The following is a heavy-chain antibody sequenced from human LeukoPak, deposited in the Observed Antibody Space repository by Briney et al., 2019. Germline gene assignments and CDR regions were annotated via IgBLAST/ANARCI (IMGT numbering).Heavy chain of an antibody. V-gene: IGHV3-30-3*01. CDR3: ARGFNETNDY. Sequence: GGSLRLSCAASGFTFSSYAMHWVRQAPGKGLEWVAVISYDGSNKYYADSVKGRFTISRDNSKNTLYLQMNSPRAEDTAVYYCARGFNETNDYWGQGTLVTVSS. CDR1: GFTFSSYA. J-gene: IGHJ4*02. D-gene: IGHD1-1*01. CDR2: ISYDGSNK.